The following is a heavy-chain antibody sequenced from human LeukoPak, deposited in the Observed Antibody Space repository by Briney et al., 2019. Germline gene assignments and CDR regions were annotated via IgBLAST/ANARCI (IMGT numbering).Heavy chain of an antibody. D-gene: IGHD2-8*01. Sequence: ASVKVSCKASGYTFTGYYMHWVRQAPGQGLEWMGWINPNSGGTNYAQKFQGRVTMTRDTSISTAYMELRSLRSDDTAMYYCVTHCINGVCYPQGFDYWGQGTLVTVSS. CDR3: VTHCINGVCYPQGFDY. V-gene: IGHV1-2*02. CDR2: INPNSGGT. J-gene: IGHJ4*02. CDR1: GYTFTGYY.